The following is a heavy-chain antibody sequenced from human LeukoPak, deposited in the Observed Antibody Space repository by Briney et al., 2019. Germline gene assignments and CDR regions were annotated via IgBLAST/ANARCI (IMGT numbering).Heavy chain of an antibody. V-gene: IGHV3-21*01. CDR1: GFTFSSYS. J-gene: IGHJ4*02. D-gene: IGHD5-24*01. Sequence: GGSLRLSCAASGFTFSSYSMNWVRQAPGKGLEWVSSISSSSSYIYYADSVKGRFTISRDNAKNSLYLQMNSLRAEDTAVYYCARDLGDGYTIDCWGQGTLVTVSS. CDR3: ARDLGDGYTIDC. CDR2: ISSSSSYI.